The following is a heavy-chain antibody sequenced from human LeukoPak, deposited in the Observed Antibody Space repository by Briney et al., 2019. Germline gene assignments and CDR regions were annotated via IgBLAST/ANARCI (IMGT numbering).Heavy chain of an antibody. Sequence: SETLSLTCIVSGGSISSYYWSWIRQPAGKGLEWIWRIYTSGSTNYNPSLKSRVTMSVDTSKNQFSLKLSSLTCAEPAVYYCARSALLRGGSGWHRFDYWGQRILVTAPS. D-gene: IGHD6-19*01. J-gene: IGHJ4*02. CDR1: GGSISSYY. CDR3: ARSALLRGGSGWHRFDY. CDR2: IYTSGST. V-gene: IGHV4-4*07.